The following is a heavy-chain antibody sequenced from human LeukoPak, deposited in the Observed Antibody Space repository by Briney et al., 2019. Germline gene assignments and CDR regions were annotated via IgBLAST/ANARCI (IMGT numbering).Heavy chain of an antibody. CDR3: ARDRVGGLGGMGY. Sequence: GGSLRLSCAVSGFTFSNYGMHWVRQAPGKGLEWVAIISYDASDKNYADSVKGRFTISRDNSKNTLYLQMNSLRAEDTAVYYCARDRVGGLGGMGYWGQGTLVTVSS. CDR1: GFTFSNYG. CDR2: ISYDASDK. V-gene: IGHV3-30*03. J-gene: IGHJ4*02. D-gene: IGHD1-26*01.